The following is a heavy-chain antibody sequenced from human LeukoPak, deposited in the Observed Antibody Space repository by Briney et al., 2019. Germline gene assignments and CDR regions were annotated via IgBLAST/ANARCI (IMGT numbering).Heavy chain of an antibody. CDR3: AREYNVRPIFDY. CDR1: GFTFSSYA. D-gene: IGHD1-14*01. J-gene: IGHJ4*02. CDR2: ISGSGGST. V-gene: IGHV3-23*01. Sequence: QRWGSLRLSCAASGFTFSSYAMSWVRQAPGKGLEWVSAISGSGGSTYYADSVKGRFTISRDNSKNTLYLQMKSLRAEDTPVYYYAREYNVRPIFDYWGQGTLVTVSS.